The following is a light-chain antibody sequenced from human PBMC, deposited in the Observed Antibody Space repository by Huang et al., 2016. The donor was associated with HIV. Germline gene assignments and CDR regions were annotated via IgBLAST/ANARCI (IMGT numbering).Light chain of an antibody. V-gene: IGKV2-28*01. Sequence: DIVMTQSPLSLPVTPGEPASISCRSSQGLLHSDGYNYLDWYLQRPGQSPQLLIYLGSNRASGVPDRFSGSGSGTDFTLKISRLEAEDVGVYYCMQALQTPRTFGGGTKVEIK. CDR3: MQALQTPRT. CDR2: LGS. CDR1: QGLLHSDGYNY. J-gene: IGKJ4*01.